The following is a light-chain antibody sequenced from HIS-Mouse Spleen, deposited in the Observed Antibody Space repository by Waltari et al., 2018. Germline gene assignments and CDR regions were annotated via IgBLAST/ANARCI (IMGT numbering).Light chain of an antibody. CDR2: EGS. J-gene: IGLJ3*02. V-gene: IGLV2-23*03. Sequence: QSALTQPASVSGSPGQSITISCTGTSRDVGSYNLFPRYQQHPGKAPKLMIYEGSKRPSGVSNRFSGSKSGNTASLTISGLQAEDEADYYCCSYAGSSTFGVFGGGTKLTVL. CDR3: CSYAGSSTFGV. CDR1: SRDVGSYNL.